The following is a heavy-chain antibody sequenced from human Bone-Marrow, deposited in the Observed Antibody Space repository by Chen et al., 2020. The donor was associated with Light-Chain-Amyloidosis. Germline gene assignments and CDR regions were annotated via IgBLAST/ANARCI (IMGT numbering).Heavy chain of an antibody. J-gene: IGHJ4*02. Sequence: QVQLAESGGGVVQPGRSLRLSCAASGFTFSSYGMHWVRQAPGKGLEWVAVIWDDGSNKYYADSVKGRFTISRDNSKNTLYLQMNSLRAEDTAVYYCARDPTPSWYDFWSGYYPYYWGQGTLVTVSS. CDR2: IWDDGSNK. CDR3: ARDPTPSWYDFWSGYYPYY. D-gene: IGHD3-3*01. CDR1: GFTFSSYG. V-gene: IGHV3-33*01.